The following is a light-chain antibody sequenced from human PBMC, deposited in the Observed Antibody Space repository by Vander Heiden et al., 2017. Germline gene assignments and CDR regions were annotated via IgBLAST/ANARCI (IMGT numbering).Light chain of an antibody. J-gene: IGLJ2*01. CDR2: GNS. CDR3: QSYDSSLSGPVV. V-gene: IGLV1-40*01. Sequence: QSVLTQPPSVSGAPGQRVTISCTGSSSNIGAGYDVHWYQQLPGTAPKPLHHGNSNRPPGGPDRFSGFKVCTFAFLAIPGLQAEDEADYYCQSYDSSLSGPVVFGGGTKLTVL. CDR1: SSNIGAGYD.